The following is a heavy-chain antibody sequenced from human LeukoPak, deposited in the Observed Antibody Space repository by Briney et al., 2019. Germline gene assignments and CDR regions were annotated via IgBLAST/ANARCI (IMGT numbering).Heavy chain of an antibody. J-gene: IGHJ4*02. CDR3: AREVNTAMVPSFDY. CDR1: GFTFSSYW. D-gene: IGHD5-18*01. CDR2: INSDGSST. V-gene: IGHV3-74*01. Sequence: GGSLRLSCAASGFTFSSYWMHWVRQAPGKGLVWVSRINSDGSSTTYADSVKGRFTISRDNAKNTLYLQMNSLRAEDTAVYYCAREVNTAMVPSFDYWGQGTLVTVSS.